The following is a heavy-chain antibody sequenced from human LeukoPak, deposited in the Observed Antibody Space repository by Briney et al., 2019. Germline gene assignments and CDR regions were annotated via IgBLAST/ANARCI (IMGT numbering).Heavy chain of an antibody. CDR1: GDSVSRALAG. V-gene: IGHV6-1*01. Sequence: SQTLSLTCAISGDSVSRALAGWSWIRQSPSRGLEWLGRTYYVSKWSYDYAVSVKSRISINPDTSQNQFSLHLNSVTPEDTAVYYCVRQASWSLGWYFDLWGRGTLVTVSS. CDR3: VRQASWSLGWYFDL. D-gene: IGHD3-10*01. J-gene: IGHJ2*01. CDR2: TYYVSKWSY.